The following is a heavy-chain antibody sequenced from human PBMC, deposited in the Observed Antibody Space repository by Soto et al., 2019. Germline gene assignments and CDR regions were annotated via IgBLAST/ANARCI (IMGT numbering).Heavy chain of an antibody. V-gene: IGHV4-59*01. J-gene: IGHJ4*02. CDR2: IYYSGST. D-gene: IGHD4-17*01. CDR1: GGSISSYY. CDR3: ARFKSPTVTMYYFDY. Sequence: SETLSLTCTVSGGSISSYYWSWIRQPPGKGLEWIGYIYYSGSTNYNPSLKSRVTISVDTSKNQFSLKLSSVTAADTAVYYCARFKSPTVTMYYFDYWGQGTLVTVSS.